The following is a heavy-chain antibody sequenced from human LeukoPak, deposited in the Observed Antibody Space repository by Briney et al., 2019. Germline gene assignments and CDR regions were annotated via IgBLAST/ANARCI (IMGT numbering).Heavy chain of an antibody. J-gene: IGHJ6*02. CDR1: GFTFSSYS. CDR2: ISSSSSTI. Sequence: PGGSLRLSCAASGFTFSSYSMNWVRQAPGKGLEGVSYISSSSSTIYYADSVKGRFTISRDNAKNSLYLQMNSLRAEDTAVYYCARHYGDPYYYYGMDVWGQGTTVTVSS. V-gene: IGHV3-48*01. CDR3: ARHYGDPYYYYGMDV. D-gene: IGHD4-17*01.